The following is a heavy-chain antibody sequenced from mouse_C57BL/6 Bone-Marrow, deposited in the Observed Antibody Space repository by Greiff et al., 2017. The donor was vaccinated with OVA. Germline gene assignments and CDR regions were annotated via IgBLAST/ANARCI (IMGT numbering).Heavy chain of an antibody. J-gene: IGHJ1*03. CDR2: INPNNGGT. Sequence: QLQQSGPELVKPGASVKISCKASGYTFTDYYMNWVKQSHGKSLEWIGDINPNNGGTSYNQKFTGKATLTVDKSSSTAYMELRSLTSEDSAVYYCARWGSNSVWYFDVWGTGTTVTVSS. D-gene: IGHD2-5*01. CDR1: GYTFTDYY. CDR3: ARWGSNSVWYFDV. V-gene: IGHV1-26*01.